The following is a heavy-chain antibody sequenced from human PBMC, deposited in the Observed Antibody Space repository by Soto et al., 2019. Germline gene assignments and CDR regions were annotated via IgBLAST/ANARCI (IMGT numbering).Heavy chain of an antibody. D-gene: IGHD3-10*01. CDR3: ATSPHSYGSARKYYYYGMDV. V-gene: IGHV1-69*02. J-gene: IGHJ6*02. Sequence: QVQLVQSGAEVKKPGSSVKVSCKASGGTFSSYTISWVRQAPGQGLEWMGRIIPILGIANYAQKFQGRVTITANKSTRTASMALRSLSSEETAVYYCATSPHSYGSARKYYYYGMDVWGQGTTVTVSS. CDR1: GGTFSSYT. CDR2: IIPILGIA.